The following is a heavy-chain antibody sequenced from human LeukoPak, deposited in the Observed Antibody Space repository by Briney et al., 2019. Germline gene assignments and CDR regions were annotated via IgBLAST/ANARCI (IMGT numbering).Heavy chain of an antibody. V-gene: IGHV1-46*01. J-gene: IGHJ4*02. Sequence: ASVKVSCKASGYTFTSYYMHWVRQAPGQGLEWMGIISPSGTSTTYAQKFQGRVTMTRDTSTSTVYMELSSLRSEDTAVYYCAREMGATDYWGQGTLVTVSS. CDR1: GYTFTSYY. D-gene: IGHD1-26*01. CDR2: ISPSGTST. CDR3: AREMGATDY.